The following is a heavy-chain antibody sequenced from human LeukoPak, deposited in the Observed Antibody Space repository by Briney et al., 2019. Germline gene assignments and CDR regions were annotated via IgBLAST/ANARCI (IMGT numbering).Heavy chain of an antibody. D-gene: IGHD1-1*01. CDR3: AKASNTWNYFDY. J-gene: IGHJ4*02. Sequence: QTGGSLRLSCAASGFTFSSFAMSWVRQAPGMGLEWVSAISGSGGSTYYADSVKGRFTISRDNSKNTLSLQMNSLRAEDTAIYYCAKASNTWNYFDYWGQGTLVTVSS. CDR1: GFTFSSFA. V-gene: IGHV3-23*01. CDR2: ISGSGGST.